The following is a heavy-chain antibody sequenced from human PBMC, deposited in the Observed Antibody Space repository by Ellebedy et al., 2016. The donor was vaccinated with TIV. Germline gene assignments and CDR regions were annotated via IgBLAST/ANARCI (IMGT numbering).Heavy chain of an antibody. D-gene: IGHD5-12*01. V-gene: IGHV3-74*01. J-gene: IGHJ5*02. CDR2: IESDGDTK. CDR1: GFIFASYW. Sequence: GGSLRLXXVASGFIFASYWMHWVRLRPGRGLDWVSRIESDGDTKHYADSVKGRFTISRDNAKNTLFLEMNSLRVDDTGVYYCAREGNGYDYLDPWGQGTLVSVST. CDR3: AREGNGYDYLDP.